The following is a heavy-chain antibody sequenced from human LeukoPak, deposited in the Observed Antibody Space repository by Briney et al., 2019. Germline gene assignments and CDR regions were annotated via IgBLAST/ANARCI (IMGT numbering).Heavy chain of an antibody. CDR3: AKSYYYDKLAYY. CDR1: GFTFSDYY. J-gene: IGHJ4*02. V-gene: IGHV3-11*03. CDR2: ISTSSSYT. D-gene: IGHD3-22*01. Sequence: GGSLRLSCAASGFTFSDYYMSWIRQAPGKGLEWVSYISTSSSYTNYADSVKGRFTTSRDNAKNSLYLQMNSLRAEDTAVYYCAKSYYYDKLAYYWGQGTLVTVSS.